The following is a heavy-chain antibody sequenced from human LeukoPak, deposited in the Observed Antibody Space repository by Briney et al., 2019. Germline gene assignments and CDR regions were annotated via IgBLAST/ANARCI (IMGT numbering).Heavy chain of an antibody. CDR2: INSDGSST. V-gene: IGHV3-74*01. J-gene: IGHJ5*02. CDR3: ARDPPAIAVAGTKNWFDP. Sequence: GGSLRLSCAASGFTFSSYWMHWARQAPGKGLVWVSRINSDGSSTSYADSVKGRFTISRDNAKNTLYLQMNSLRAEDTAVYYCARDPPAIAVAGTKNWFDPWGQGTLVTVSS. D-gene: IGHD6-19*01. CDR1: GFTFSSYW.